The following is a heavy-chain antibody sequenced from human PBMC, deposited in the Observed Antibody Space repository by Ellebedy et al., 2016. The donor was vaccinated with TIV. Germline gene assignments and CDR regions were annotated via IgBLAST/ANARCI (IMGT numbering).Heavy chain of an antibody. CDR3: AREPWGGWSGDY. Sequence: PGGSLRLSCAASGFSVSDNYMSWVRQAPGKGLEWVSVIYSGGNTFYADSVKGRFIISRDISKNTVYLQMGSLRVDDTAVYYCAREPWGGWSGDYWGQGSLVTVSS. J-gene: IGHJ4*02. CDR1: GFSVSDNY. D-gene: IGHD3-3*01. CDR2: IYSGGNT. V-gene: IGHV3-53*01.